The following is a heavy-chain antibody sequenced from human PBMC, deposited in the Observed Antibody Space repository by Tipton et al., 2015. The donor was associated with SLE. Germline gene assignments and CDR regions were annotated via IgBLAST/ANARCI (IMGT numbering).Heavy chain of an antibody. CDR2: TYPSGST. V-gene: IGHV4-61*02. CDR1: GDSISSGTYY. J-gene: IGHJ2*01. CDR3: ARGGGSRITIFGVPYWYFDL. Sequence: TLSLTCSVSGDSISSGTYYWSWVRQPAGKGLEWIGRTYPSGSTNYNPSLKSRLTISVDTSKNQFSLKLSSVTAADTAVYYCARGGGSRITIFGVPYWYFDLWGRGTLVTVSS. D-gene: IGHD3-3*01.